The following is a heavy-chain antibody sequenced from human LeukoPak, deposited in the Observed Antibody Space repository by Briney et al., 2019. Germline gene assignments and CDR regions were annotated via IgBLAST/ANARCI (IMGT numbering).Heavy chain of an antibody. CDR3: ARATPRDGVSGYYYGMDV. D-gene: IGHD5-24*01. J-gene: IGHJ6*02. CDR1: GFTFSDHY. Sequence: GGSLRLSCAASGFTFSDHYMDWVRQAPGKGLEWVSVIYSGGSTYYADSVKGRFTISRDNSKNTLYLQMNSLRAEDTAVYYCARATPRDGVSGYYYGMDVWGQGTTVTVSS. CDR2: IYSGGST. V-gene: IGHV3-66*01.